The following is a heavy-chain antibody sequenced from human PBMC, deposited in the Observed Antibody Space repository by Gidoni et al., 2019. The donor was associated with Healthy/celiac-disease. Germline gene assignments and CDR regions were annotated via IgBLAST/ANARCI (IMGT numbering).Heavy chain of an antibody. J-gene: IGHJ4*02. D-gene: IGHD2-15*01. V-gene: IGHV3-49*03. CDR3: TRAAGELRAATF. CDR2: IRSKAYSGTT. Sequence: EVQLVESGGGLVQPGRSLRLSCTASGFTFGDYAMSWFRQAPGKGLEWVGVIRSKAYSGTTEYAASVKGRFTISRDDSKSIAYLQMNSLKTEDTAVYYCTRAAGELRAATFGGQGTLVTVSS. CDR1: GFTFGDYA.